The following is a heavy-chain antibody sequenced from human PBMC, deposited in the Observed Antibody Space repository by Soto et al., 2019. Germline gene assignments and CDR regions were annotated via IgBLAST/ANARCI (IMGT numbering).Heavy chain of an antibody. Sequence: QITVKESGPTLVKPTQTLTLACTFSGFSLSTSGVGVGWIRQPPGKALEWLALIYWDDDKLYSPSLKSRLTITKDTSKNQVVLTMTNMDPVDTATYYCAHRRSFDCFDYWGQGTLVTVSS. J-gene: IGHJ4*02. V-gene: IGHV2-5*02. CDR1: GFSLSTSGVG. CDR3: AHRRSFDCFDY. D-gene: IGHD3-9*01. CDR2: IYWDDDK.